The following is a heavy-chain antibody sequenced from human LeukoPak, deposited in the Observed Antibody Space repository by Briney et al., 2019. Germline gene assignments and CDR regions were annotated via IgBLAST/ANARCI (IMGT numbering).Heavy chain of an antibody. V-gene: IGHV3-30*02. Sequence: GGSLRLSCAASGFTFSSYGMHWVRQAPGKGLEWVAFIRYVGSNKYYADSVKGRFTISRDNSKNTLYLQMNSLRAEDTAVYYCAKPSGEYSSSQTPDYWGQGTLVTVSS. D-gene: IGHD6-6*01. CDR2: IRYVGSNK. CDR3: AKPSGEYSSSQTPDY. CDR1: GFTFSSYG. J-gene: IGHJ4*02.